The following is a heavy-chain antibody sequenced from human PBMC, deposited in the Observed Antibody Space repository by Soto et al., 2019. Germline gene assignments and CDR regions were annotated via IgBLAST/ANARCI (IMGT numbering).Heavy chain of an antibody. V-gene: IGHV3-30*18. J-gene: IGHJ6*02. D-gene: IGHD3-10*01. Sequence: PGGSLRLSCAASGFTFRSHGMYWVRQAPGKGLEWVAVISYDGSNKYYADSVKGRFTISRDNSKNTLYLQMNSLRAEDTAVYYCAKRDGSGSYEVGMDVWGQGTTVTVSS. CDR2: ISYDGSNK. CDR3: AKRDGSGSYEVGMDV. CDR1: GFTFRSHG.